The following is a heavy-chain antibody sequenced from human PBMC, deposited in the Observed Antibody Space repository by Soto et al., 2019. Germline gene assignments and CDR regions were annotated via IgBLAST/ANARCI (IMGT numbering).Heavy chain of an antibody. CDR3: ARALGHCSGGSCYSGAFDY. CDR2: ISYDGSNK. D-gene: IGHD2-15*01. J-gene: IGHJ4*02. V-gene: IGHV3-30-3*01. CDR1: GFTFSSCA. Sequence: GGSLRLSCAAYGFTFSSCAMHWVRQAPGKGLEWVAVISYDGSNKYYADSVKGRFTISRDNSKNTLYLQMNSLRAEDTAVYYCARALGHCSGGSCYSGAFDYWGQGTLVTVSS.